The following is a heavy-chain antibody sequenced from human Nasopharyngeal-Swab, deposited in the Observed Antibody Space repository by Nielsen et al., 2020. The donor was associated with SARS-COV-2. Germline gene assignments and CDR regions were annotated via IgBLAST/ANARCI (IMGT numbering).Heavy chain of an antibody. CDR1: GFTFDDYG. Sequence: GESLKISCVASGFTFDDYGMTWVRQAPGKGLEWLSVINWDANKIRHSDSAEGRFTISRDNAKNSVYLEMNNLRSDDTAVYYCAKASGNDFRRGYYFDYWGQGTLVTVSS. J-gene: IGHJ4*02. D-gene: IGHD5-12*01. V-gene: IGHV3-20*04. CDR3: AKASGNDFRRGYYFDY. CDR2: INWDANKI.